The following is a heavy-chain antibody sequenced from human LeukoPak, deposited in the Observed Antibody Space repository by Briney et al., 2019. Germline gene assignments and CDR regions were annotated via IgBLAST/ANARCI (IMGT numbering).Heavy chain of an antibody. D-gene: IGHD4-11*01. CDR3: ATSLTTVTHYYYMDV. CDR1: GGSISRSTYY. J-gene: IGHJ6*03. Sequence: SETLSLTCTVSGGSISRSTYYWGWIRQPPGKGLEWIGSVSYSGSTYYNPSLKSRVTISVDTSENQFSLKLSSVTAADTAVYYCATSLTTVTHYYYMDVWGKGTTVTISS. CDR2: VSYSGST. V-gene: IGHV4-39*01.